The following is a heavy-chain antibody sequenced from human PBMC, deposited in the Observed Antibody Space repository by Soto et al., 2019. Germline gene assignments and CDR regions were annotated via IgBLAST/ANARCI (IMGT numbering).Heavy chain of an antibody. D-gene: IGHD3-22*01. CDR1: GYTFISYG. V-gene: IGHV1-46*03. Sequence: GASVKVSCKASGYTFISYGISWVRQAPGQGLEWMGIINPSGGSTSYAQKFQGRVTMTRDTSTSTVYMELSSLRSEDTAVYYCAIYYYDSSGHYYFDYWGQGTLVTVSS. J-gene: IGHJ4*02. CDR3: AIYYYDSSGHYYFDY. CDR2: INPSGGST.